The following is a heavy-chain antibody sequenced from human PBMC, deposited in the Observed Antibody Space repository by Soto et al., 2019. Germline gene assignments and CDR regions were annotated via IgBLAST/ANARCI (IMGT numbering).Heavy chain of an antibody. V-gene: IGHV4-39*01. D-gene: IGHD3-9*01. CDR3: ARGDYDILTGYYSCPDY. Sequence: QLQLQESGPGLVKPSETLSLTCTVSGGSISSSSYYWGWIRQPPGKGLEWIGSIYYSGSTYYNPSLKSRVTISVDTSKNQFSLELSSVTAADTAVYYCARGDYDILTGYYSCPDYWGQGTLVTVSS. J-gene: IGHJ4*02. CDR1: GGSISSSSYY. CDR2: IYYSGST.